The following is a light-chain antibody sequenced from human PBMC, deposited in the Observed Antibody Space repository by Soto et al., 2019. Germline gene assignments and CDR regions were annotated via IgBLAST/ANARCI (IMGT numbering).Light chain of an antibody. Sequence: EKVMTQSPATLSVSPGERATLSCRASQSISTELAWYQQKPGQPPRLLLYSASARATGVPPRFTGSVSVSESTLTISGLQSEDFAVYYCQQGHNWPLAFGQGTRLEI. CDR2: SAS. J-gene: IGKJ2*01. V-gene: IGKV3-15*01. CDR1: QSISTE. CDR3: QQGHNWPLA.